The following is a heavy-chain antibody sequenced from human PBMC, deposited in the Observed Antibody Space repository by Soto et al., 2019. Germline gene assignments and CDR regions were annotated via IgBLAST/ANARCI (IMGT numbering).Heavy chain of an antibody. D-gene: IGHD3-22*01. CDR3: AREPLYDPLDY. CDR2: ISYDGTDR. J-gene: IGHJ4*02. CDR1: GFTFSNYP. Sequence: QVQLVESGGGVVQPGRSLRLSCAASGFTFSNYPIHWVRQAPGKGLEWLAFISYDGTDRNYADSVKGRFTISRDNSKNTVYLQMSSLRAEDTAVYYCAREPLYDPLDYWGQGTLVTVSS. V-gene: IGHV3-30-3*01.